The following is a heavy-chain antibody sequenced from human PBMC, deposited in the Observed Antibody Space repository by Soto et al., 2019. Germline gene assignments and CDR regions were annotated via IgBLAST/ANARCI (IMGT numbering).Heavy chain of an antibody. Sequence: QVQLQESGPGLLKPSETLSLTCTVSGGSIRSYCWTWIRQPPGEGLEWIGCICNNESTNYTPSLKSRVTISVDTQMNQFSLQLSSVTVADTAVYYCAGGGSIVVATRRLMDVWGKGTTVTVSS. CDR3: AGGGSIVVATRRLMDV. D-gene: IGHD3-22*01. CDR1: GGSIRSYC. J-gene: IGHJ6*03. CDR2: ICNNEST. V-gene: IGHV4-59*03.